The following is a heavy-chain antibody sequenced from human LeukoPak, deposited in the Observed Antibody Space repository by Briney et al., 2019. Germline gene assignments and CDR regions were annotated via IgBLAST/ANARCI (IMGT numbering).Heavy chain of an antibody. V-gene: IGHV1-18*01. CDR3: ASGFGAAAGSY. J-gene: IGHJ4*02. D-gene: IGHD6-13*01. CDR2: ISAYNGNT. CDR1: GDTSTNYG. Sequence: GSVKVSCYAAGDTSTNYGISWVRQAPGQGREGMGWISAYNGNTNYAQKLQGRVTMTTDTSTSTTYMELWSLRSDDTAVYYCASGFGAAAGSYWGQGTLVTVSS.